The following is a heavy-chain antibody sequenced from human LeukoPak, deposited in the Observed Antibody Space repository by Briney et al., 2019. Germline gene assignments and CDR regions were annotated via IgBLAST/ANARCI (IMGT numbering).Heavy chain of an antibody. CDR2: IIPIFGTK. D-gene: IGHD3-22*01. Sequence: GASVKVSCKASGGTFSSYAISWVRQAPGQGLEWMGRIIPIFGTKNYAQKFQGRVTITTDESTSAAYMELSSLRSEDTAVYYCARNRGGFYDSSGYYYFDYWGQGTLVTVSS. CDR1: GGTFSSYA. V-gene: IGHV1-69*05. J-gene: IGHJ4*02. CDR3: ARNRGGFYDSSGYYYFDY.